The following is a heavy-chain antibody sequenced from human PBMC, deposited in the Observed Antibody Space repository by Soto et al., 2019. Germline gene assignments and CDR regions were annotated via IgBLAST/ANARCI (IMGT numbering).Heavy chain of an antibody. CDR1: GFTVSSNY. CDR3: AREWGHYYDSSGYYYGP. D-gene: IGHD3-22*01. V-gene: IGHV3-66*01. J-gene: IGHJ5*02. Sequence: GGSLRLSXAASGFTVSSNYMSWVRQAPGKGLEWVSVIYSGGSTYYADSVKGRFTISRDNSKNTLYLQMNSLRAEDTAVYYCAREWGHYYDSSGYYYGPWGQGTLVTVSS. CDR2: IYSGGST.